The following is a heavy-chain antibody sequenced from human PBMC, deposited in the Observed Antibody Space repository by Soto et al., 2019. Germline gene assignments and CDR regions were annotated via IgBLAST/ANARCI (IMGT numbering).Heavy chain of an antibody. Sequence: SETLSLTCTVSGGSVSSGSYYWSWIRQPPGKGLEWIGYIYYSGSTNYNPSLKSRVTISVDTSKNQFSLKLSSVTAADTAVYYCARNVDTAMVSFDYWGQGTLVTVSS. CDR1: GGSVSSGSYY. J-gene: IGHJ4*02. CDR2: IYYSGST. D-gene: IGHD5-18*01. CDR3: ARNVDTAMVSFDY. V-gene: IGHV4-61*01.